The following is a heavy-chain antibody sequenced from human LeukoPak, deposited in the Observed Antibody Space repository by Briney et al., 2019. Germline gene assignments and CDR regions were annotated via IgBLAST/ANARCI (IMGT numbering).Heavy chain of an antibody. J-gene: IGHJ4*02. CDR2: INPNSGGT. V-gene: IGHV1-2*02. CDR1: GYTFSVYY. CDR3: ARAPDLWTDY. D-gene: IGHD1-1*01. Sequence: GASVKVSCKATGYTFSVYYMHWVRQAPGQGLEWMGWINPNSGGTNYAQKFQGRVTMTRDTSTSTVYMELSSLRSEDTAMYYCARAPDLWTDYWGQGTLVTVSS.